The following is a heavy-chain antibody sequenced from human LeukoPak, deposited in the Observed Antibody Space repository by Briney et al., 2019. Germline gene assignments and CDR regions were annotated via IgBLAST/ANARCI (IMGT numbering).Heavy chain of an antibody. J-gene: IGHJ5*02. V-gene: IGHV3-30*02. CDR3: ARARRSGGLTLIRGVKDRGWFDA. CDR2: IRYDGSNK. D-gene: IGHD3-10*01. CDR1: GFTFSSYG. Sequence: GGSLRLSCAASGFTFSSYGMHWVRQAPGKGLEWVAFIRYDGSNKYYADSVKGRFTISRDNSKSNLQMNSLRAEDTAVYYCARARRSGGLTLIRGVKDRGWFDAWGQGTLVTVSS.